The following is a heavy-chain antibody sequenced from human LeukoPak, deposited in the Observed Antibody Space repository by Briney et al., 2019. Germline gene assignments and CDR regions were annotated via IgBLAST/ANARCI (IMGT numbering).Heavy chain of an antibody. CDR1: GGSISSYY. Sequence: PSETLSLTCTVSGGSISSYYWSWIRQPPGKGLEWIGYIYYSGSTNYNPSLKSRVTISVDKSKNQFSLKLSSVTAADTAVYYCSSCSGGSCFLNWFDPWGQGTLVTVSS. V-gene: IGHV4-59*12. CDR3: SSCSGGSCFLNWFDP. CDR2: IYYSGST. D-gene: IGHD2-15*01. J-gene: IGHJ5*02.